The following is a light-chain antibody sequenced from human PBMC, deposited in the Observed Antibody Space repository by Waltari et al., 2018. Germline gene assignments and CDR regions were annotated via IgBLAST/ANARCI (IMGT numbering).Light chain of an antibody. V-gene: IGLV2-14*01. J-gene: IGLJ1*01. Sequence: QSALTQPASVSGSPGQSITISCPGTSRDVGCYNHVHWYQQHPGKAPKLMIYEVSNRPSGVSNRFSGSKSGNTASLTISGLQAEDEADYYCSSYTSSSTYVFGTGTKVTVL. CDR2: EVS. CDR3: SSYTSSSTYV. CDR1: SRDVGCYNH.